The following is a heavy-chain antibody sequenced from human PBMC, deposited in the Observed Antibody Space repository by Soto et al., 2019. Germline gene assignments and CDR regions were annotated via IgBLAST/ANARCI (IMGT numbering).Heavy chain of an antibody. Sequence: SETLSLTCAVYGGSFSGYYWSWIRQPPGKGLEWIGEINHSGSTNYNPSLKSRVTISVDTSKNQFSLKLSSVTAADTAVYYCAREPHYPGYSSSWYSLSYFDYWGQGTLVTVSS. CDR3: AREPHYPGYSSSWYSLSYFDY. J-gene: IGHJ4*02. CDR1: GGSFSGYY. D-gene: IGHD6-13*01. V-gene: IGHV4-34*01. CDR2: INHSGST.